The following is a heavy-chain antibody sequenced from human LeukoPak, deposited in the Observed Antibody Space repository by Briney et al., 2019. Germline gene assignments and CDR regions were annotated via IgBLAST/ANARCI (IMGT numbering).Heavy chain of an antibody. CDR3: ARENLGQANGGFDY. J-gene: IGHJ4*02. CDR2: ISSSSSYI. D-gene: IGHD1-14*01. CDR1: GFTFSSYS. V-gene: IGHV3-21*01. Sequence: GGSLRLSCAASGFTFSSYSMNWVRQAPGKGLEWVSSISSSSSYIYYADSVKGRFTISRDNAKNSLYLQMNSLRAEDTAVYYCARENLGQANGGFDYWSQGTLVTVSS.